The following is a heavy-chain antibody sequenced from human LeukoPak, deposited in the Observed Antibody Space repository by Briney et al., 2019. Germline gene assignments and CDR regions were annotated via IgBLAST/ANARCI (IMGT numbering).Heavy chain of an antibody. J-gene: IGHJ4*02. CDR2: ISGSGGST. CDR3: AKGINSGYYPSNFDY. V-gene: IGHV3-23*01. D-gene: IGHD3-22*01. CDR1: GFTFSSYA. Sequence: EGSLRLSCAASGFTFSSYAMSWVRQAPGKGLEWVSAISGSGGSTYYADSVKGRFTISRDNSKNTLYLQMNSLRAEDTAVYYCAKGINSGYYPSNFDYWGQGTLVTVSS.